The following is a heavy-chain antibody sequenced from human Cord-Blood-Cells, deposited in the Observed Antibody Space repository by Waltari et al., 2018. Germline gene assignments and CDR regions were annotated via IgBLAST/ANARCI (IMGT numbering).Heavy chain of an antibody. J-gene: IGHJ4*02. CDR1: GGSFSGYY. CDR3: ARLGSDSSGFYFDY. Sequence: QVQLQQWGAGLLKPSETLSLTCAVYGGSFSGYYWSWIRQPRGKGLEWIGEINHSGSTNYNPCLKSRVTISVDTSKNQFYRKLSSVTAADTAVYYCARLGSDSSGFYFDYWGQGTLVTVSS. D-gene: IGHD6-19*01. V-gene: IGHV4-34*01. CDR2: INHSGST.